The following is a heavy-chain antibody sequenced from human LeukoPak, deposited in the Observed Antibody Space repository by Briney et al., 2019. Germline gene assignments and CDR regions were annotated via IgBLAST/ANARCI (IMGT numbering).Heavy chain of an antibody. V-gene: IGHV3-48*03. CDR1: GFTFSDFE. Sequence: GGSLRLSCAASGFTFSDFEMHWVRQAPGRGLEWVSYINSRGTTIYYAGSVRGRFTISRDNAKKSVYLQMNSLRDEDTALYYCVREEGSTVYYFDNWGQGTLVTVSS. D-gene: IGHD2-8*02. CDR3: VREEGSTVYYFDN. CDR2: INSRGTTI. J-gene: IGHJ4*02.